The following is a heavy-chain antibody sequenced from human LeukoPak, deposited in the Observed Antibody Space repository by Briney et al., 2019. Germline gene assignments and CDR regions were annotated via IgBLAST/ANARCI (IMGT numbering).Heavy chain of an antibody. D-gene: IGHD1-26*01. CDR1: GYTFTGYY. Sequence: GASVKVSCKASGYTFTGYYVHWVRQAPGQGLEWMGWINPNSGGTNYAQKFQGRVTMTRDTSISTAYMELSRLRTDDTAVYYCARALRSGSYYEVDNWGQGTLVTVSS. V-gene: IGHV1-2*02. CDR3: ARALRSGSYYEVDN. CDR2: INPNSGGT. J-gene: IGHJ4*02.